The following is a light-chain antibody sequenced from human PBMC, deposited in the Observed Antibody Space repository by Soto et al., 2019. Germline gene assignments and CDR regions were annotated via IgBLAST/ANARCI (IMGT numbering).Light chain of an antibody. CDR3: SLYTTASTDV. Sequence: QSALTQPPSVSGSPGQSVTISCTGTSSVLARYNRVSWYQRPSGTGPKLVSYEVSNRHSGIPDRFSGSRSGNTASLTISGRQAEDEGEYYCSLYTTASTDVFGTGTKVTVL. CDR2: EVS. J-gene: IGLJ1*01. CDR1: SSVLARYNR. V-gene: IGLV2-18*01.